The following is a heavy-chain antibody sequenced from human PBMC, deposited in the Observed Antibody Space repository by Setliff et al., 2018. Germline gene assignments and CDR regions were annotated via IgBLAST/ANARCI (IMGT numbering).Heavy chain of an antibody. V-gene: IGHV4-31*03. D-gene: IGHD2-21*01. CDR3: VRGRTSGLFLSRFDP. Sequence: PSETLSLTCSVSGDSISIGAYFWSWIRHRPGEGLEYIGHITSSGHTNYSPSLQGRVAISEDTSENQFSLKLSSVTAADTAIYFCVRGRTSGLFLSRFDPWGQGTLVTVSS. CDR1: GDSISIGAYF. CDR2: ITSSGHT. J-gene: IGHJ5*02.